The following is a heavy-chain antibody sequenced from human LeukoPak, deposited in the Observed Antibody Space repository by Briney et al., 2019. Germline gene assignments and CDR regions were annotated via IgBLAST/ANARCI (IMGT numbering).Heavy chain of an antibody. V-gene: IGHV3-7*01. CDR2: ILPDGSQK. CDR3: GRLAHNAWYAIDF. CDR1: DFTFDFYW. D-gene: IGHD2-2*01. J-gene: IGHJ4*02. Sequence: GGSLRLSCVASDFTFDFYWMTWVRQAPGKGLEWLANILPDGSQKYYVDSVKGRSTISRDNPKNSLYLQINNLRAEDTAVYYCGRLAHNAWYAIDFWGQGTLVTVSS.